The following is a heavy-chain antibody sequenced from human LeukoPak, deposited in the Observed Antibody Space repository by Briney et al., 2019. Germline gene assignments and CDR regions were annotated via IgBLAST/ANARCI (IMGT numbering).Heavy chain of an antibody. CDR3: ARDVRTDYYDSGGYHDAFDI. CDR2: IYTYGST. J-gene: IGHJ3*02. D-gene: IGHD3-22*01. Sequence: GGSLRLSCAASDFTVNSHDMTWVRQAPGKGLEWVSVIYTYGSTYYADSVKGRFTISRHNSKNTLFLQMSSLRAEDTAVYYCARDVRTDYYDSGGYHDAFDIWGQGTMVTVSS. V-gene: IGHV3-53*04. CDR1: DFTVNSHD.